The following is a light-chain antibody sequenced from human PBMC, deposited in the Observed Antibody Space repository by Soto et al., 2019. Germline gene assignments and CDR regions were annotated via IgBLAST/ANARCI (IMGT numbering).Light chain of an antibody. J-gene: IGKJ1*01. CDR2: DAS. Sequence: DIQMTQSPSTLSASVGDGVTITCRASQSISNWLAWYQQKPGKAPNILIYDASSLESGVPSRFSGSGSGTEFTFTISSLQPDDFATYYCEQYNTFVTFGQGTKVE. CDR3: EQYNTFVT. CDR1: QSISNW. V-gene: IGKV1-5*01.